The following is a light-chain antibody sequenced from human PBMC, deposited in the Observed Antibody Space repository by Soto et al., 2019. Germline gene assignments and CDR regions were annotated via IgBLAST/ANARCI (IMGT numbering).Light chain of an antibody. CDR1: QSINSW. J-gene: IGKJ1*01. V-gene: IGKV1-5*01. CDR3: QQYNSYPRT. Sequence: DIRMTQSPSTLSASVGDRVTITCRASQSINSWLAWYQQKQGKAPKVLIFDASTLGSGVPTRFSGSGSGTEFTLTISSRQPGDFATYYCQQYNSYPRTFAQKTKVHIK. CDR2: DAS.